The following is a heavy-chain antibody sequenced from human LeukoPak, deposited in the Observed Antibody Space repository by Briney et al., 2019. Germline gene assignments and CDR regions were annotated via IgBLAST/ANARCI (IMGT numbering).Heavy chain of an antibody. CDR1: GFTFSNYW. D-gene: IGHD3-10*01. Sequence: PGGSLRLSCEASGFTFSNYWMAWVRQAPGKGLEWVANIKEDGSKENYVDSVKGRFTISRDNVRNSLYLQMNSLKAADSAVFYCARDPSGFDYGCQGDTFDLWGQGTMVTVSS. J-gene: IGHJ3*01. CDR3: ARDPSGFDYGCQGDTFDL. V-gene: IGHV3-7*01. CDR2: IKEDGSKE.